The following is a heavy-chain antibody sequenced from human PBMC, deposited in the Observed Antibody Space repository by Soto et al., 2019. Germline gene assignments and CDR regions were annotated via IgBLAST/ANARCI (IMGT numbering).Heavy chain of an antibody. CDR2: ISYDGSNK. D-gene: IGHD6-13*01. Sequence: GGSLRLSCAASGFTFSSYGMHWVRQAPGKGLEWVAVISYDGSNKYYADSVKGRFTISRDNSKNTLYLQMNSLRAEDTAVYYCVLAAAALLRSYGMDVWGQGTTVTVSS. CDR3: VLAAAALLRSYGMDV. CDR1: GFTFSSYG. V-gene: IGHV3-30*03. J-gene: IGHJ6*02.